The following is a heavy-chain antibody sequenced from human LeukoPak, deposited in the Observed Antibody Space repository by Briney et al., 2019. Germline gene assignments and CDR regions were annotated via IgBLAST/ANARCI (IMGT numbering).Heavy chain of an antibody. CDR2: LSSSGNA. CDR3: ARPLSIVGATIGAFDI. CDR1: GFSFSDHE. J-gene: IGHJ3*02. D-gene: IGHD1-26*01. V-gene: IGHV3-48*03. Sequence: GGSLRLSCAASGFSFSDHEMNWVRQAPGKGLEWISYLSSSGNAYYADSVKGRFTISRDNSKNSLYLQMTSLRADDTAVYYCARPLSIVGATIGAFDIRGQGTMVTVSS.